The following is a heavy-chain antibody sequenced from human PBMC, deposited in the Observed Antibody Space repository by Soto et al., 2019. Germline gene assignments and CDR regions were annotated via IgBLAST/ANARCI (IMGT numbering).Heavy chain of an antibody. CDR2: INHSGST. CDR1: GGSFSGYY. D-gene: IGHD3-10*01. Sequence: PSETLSLTCAVYGGSFSGYYWSWIRQPPGKGLEWIGEINHSGSTNYNPSLKSRVTISVDTSKNQFSLKLSSVTAADTAVYYCARERITMVRGVIKPWWFDPWGQGTLVTVS. CDR3: ARERITMVRGVIKPWWFDP. V-gene: IGHV4-34*01. J-gene: IGHJ5*02.